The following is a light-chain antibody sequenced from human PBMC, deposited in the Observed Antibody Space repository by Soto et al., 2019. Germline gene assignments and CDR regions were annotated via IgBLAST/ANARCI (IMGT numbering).Light chain of an antibody. CDR2: KAS. CDR3: QQYSSYSAYT. J-gene: IGKJ2*01. V-gene: IGKV1-5*03. CDR1: QGISSW. Sequence: DIQMTQSPSTLSASVGDRVTITCRASQGISSWLAWHQQRPGKAPKLLIYKASNLETGVPSRFSGSGSGTEFTLTISSRQPDDFATYYCQQYSSYSAYTFGQGTKLEIK.